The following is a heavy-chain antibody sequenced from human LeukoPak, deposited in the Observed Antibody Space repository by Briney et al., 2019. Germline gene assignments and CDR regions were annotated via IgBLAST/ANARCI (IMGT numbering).Heavy chain of an antibody. D-gene: IGHD2-2*01. CDR1: GFTFCSYG. J-gene: IGHJ1*01. V-gene: IGHV3-30*02. CDR2: IRYDGSNK. Sequence: PGGSLRLSCAASGFTFCSYGMHWVRQAPGKGLEWVAFIRYDGSNKYYADSVKGRFTISRDNSKNTLYLQMNSLRAEDTAVYYCAKASLYCSSTSCSPEYFQHWGQGTLVTVSS. CDR3: AKASLYCSSTSCSPEYFQH.